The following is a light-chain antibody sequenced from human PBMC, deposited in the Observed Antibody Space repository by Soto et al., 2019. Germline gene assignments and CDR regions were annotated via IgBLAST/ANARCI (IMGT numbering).Light chain of an antibody. Sequence: AIQMTQSPSSLSASVGDRVTITCRASQGIRNDLGWYQQKPGKAPKLLIYAASTLKSGVPSRFSGSGSGTDFTLTISSLQPEDFETYYCLQDYDYPFIFGGGTKVEIK. J-gene: IGKJ4*01. CDR3: LQDYDYPFI. V-gene: IGKV1-6*01. CDR1: QGIRND. CDR2: AAS.